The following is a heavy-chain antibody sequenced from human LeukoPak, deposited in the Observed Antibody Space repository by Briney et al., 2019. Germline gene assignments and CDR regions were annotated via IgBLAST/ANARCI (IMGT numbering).Heavy chain of an antibody. V-gene: IGHV4-59*01. D-gene: IGHD3-10*01. J-gene: IGHJ4*02. CDR3: ARYVRGLMPTYFDY. CDR2: IYYSGTT. CDR1: GDSITNYY. Sequence: SETLSLTCTVSGDSITNYYWSWIRQPRGKGLEWIGYIYYSGTTDYNPSLKSRVSISVDTSKKQLSLKLSSVTAADTAVYYCARYVRGLMPTYFDYWGQGTLVTVSS.